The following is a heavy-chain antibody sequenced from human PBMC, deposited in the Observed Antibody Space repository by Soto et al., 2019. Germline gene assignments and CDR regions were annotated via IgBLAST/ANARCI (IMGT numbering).Heavy chain of an antibody. V-gene: IGHV3-23*01. CDR2: ISGSGDSA. J-gene: IGHJ4*02. CDR3: GKETRGSGWSVCNY. D-gene: IGHD6-19*01. Sequence: VQLLESGGGLIQPGGSLRLSCAASGFTFRDYAMNWVRQAPGKGLEWVSDISGSGDSARHADSVKGRFTISRDNSRNTLYLQMNSLRVDDTAVYYCGKETRGSGWSVCNYWGQGTLVTVSS. CDR1: GFTFRDYA.